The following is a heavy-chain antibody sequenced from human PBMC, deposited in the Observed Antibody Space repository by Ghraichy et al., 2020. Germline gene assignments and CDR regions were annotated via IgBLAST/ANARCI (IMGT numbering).Heavy chain of an antibody. D-gene: IGHD2-15*01. V-gene: IGHV4-30-4*01. CDR2: IYYSGST. J-gene: IGHJ6*02. Sequence: SETLSLTCTVSGASTNTGDNFWTWIRQSPGKGLEWIGNIYYSGSTKYNPSLESRLTISIDTSKNYFSLRLRSVTAADTAVYYCATGPKDSIYHYYGMDVWGQGTTVTVSS. CDR3: ATGPKDSIYHYYGMDV. CDR1: GASTNTGDNF.